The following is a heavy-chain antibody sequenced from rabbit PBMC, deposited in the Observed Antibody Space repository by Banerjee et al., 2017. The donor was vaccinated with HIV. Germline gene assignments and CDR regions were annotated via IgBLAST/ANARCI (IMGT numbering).Heavy chain of an antibody. J-gene: IGHJ6*01. CDR2: IGTGVGDT. D-gene: IGHD8-1*01. CDR1: GFSFSSGYD. Sequence: QQLVESGGGLVKPGASLTLTCTASGFSFSSGYDMCWVRQAPGKGLEWIACIGTGVGDTYYANWAKGRFTISKTSSTTVTLQMTSLTAADTATYFCARSGRSGDALYYYGMDLWGPGTLVTVS. V-gene: IGHV1S40*01. CDR3: ARSGRSGDALYYYGMDL.